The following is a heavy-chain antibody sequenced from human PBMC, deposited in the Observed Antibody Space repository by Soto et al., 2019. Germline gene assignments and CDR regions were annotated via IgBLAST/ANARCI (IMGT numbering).Heavy chain of an antibody. CDR3: AGGGRIAAAPGY. CDR1: GFTFSSYS. V-gene: IGHV3-21*01. J-gene: IGHJ4*02. Sequence: GGSLRLSCAASGFTFSSYSMNWVRQAPGKGLEWVSSISSSSSYIYYADSVKGRFTISRDNAKNSLYLQMNSLRAEDTAVYYCAGGGRIAAAPGYWGQGTLVTVSS. D-gene: IGHD6-13*01. CDR2: ISSSSSYI.